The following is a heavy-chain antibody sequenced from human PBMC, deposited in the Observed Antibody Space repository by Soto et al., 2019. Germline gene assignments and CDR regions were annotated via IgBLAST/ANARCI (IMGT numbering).Heavy chain of an antibody. J-gene: IGHJ4*02. CDR2: ISNSGGSR. CDR1: VFTFISYA. Sequence: GWSLRLSCASSVFTFISYAMSWVRQTPERGLECVSAISNSGGSRYYADSVKGRFTISRDNSKNMVYLQVNSLRAEDTAVYYCAKSYGDGYYFDYWGQGTLVTVSS. D-gene: IGHD4-17*01. V-gene: IGHV3-23*01. CDR3: AKSYGDGYYFDY.